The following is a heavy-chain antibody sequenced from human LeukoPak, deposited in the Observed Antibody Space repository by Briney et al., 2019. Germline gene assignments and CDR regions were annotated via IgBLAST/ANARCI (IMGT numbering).Heavy chain of an antibody. Sequence: SETLSLTCAVYGGSFSGYYWSWIRQPPGKGLEWIGEINHSGSTNYNPSLKSRVTISVDTSKNQFSLKLSSVTAADTAVYYCQVVTAIDDYWGQGTLVTVSS. J-gene: IGHJ4*02. CDR1: GGSFSGYY. CDR2: INHSGST. CDR3: QVVTAIDDY. V-gene: IGHV4-34*03. D-gene: IGHD2-21*02.